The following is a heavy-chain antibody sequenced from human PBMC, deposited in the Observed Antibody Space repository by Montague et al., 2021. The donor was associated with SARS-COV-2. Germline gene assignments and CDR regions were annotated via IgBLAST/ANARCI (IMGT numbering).Heavy chain of an antibody. V-gene: IGHV4-31*03. J-gene: IGHJ3*02. CDR3: ARVRITMLVVVDAFDI. Sequence: TLSLTCTVSGGSISSGGYYWSWIRQPPGKGLEWIGYIYYSGSTYYNPSLKSRVTISVDTSKNQFSLKLSSVTAADTAVYYCARVRITMLVVVDAFDIWGQGTMVTVSS. D-gene: IGHD3-22*01. CDR1: GGSISSGGYY. CDR2: IYYSGST.